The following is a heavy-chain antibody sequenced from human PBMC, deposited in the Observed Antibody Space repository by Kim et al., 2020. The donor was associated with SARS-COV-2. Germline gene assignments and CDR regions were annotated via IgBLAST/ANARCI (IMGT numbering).Heavy chain of an antibody. CDR3: ARDRPLVTAIRYYYYYGMDV. J-gene: IGHJ6*02. V-gene: IGHV1-2*06. D-gene: IGHD2-21*02. CDR1: GYTFTGYY. CDR2: INPNSGGT. Sequence: ASVKVSCKASGYTFTGYYMHWVRQAPGQGLEWMGRINPNSGGTNYAQKFQGRVTMTRDTSISTAYMELSRLRSDDTAVYYCARDRPLVTAIRYYYYYGMDVWGQGTTVTVSS.